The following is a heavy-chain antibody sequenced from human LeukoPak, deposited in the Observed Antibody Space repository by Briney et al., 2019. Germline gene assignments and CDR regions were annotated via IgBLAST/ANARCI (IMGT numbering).Heavy chain of an antibody. V-gene: IGHV4-59*01. D-gene: IGHD5-24*01. Sequence: SETLSLTCTVSGGSISSYYWSWIRQPPGKGLEWIGYIYYSGSTNYNPSLKSRVTISVDTSKNQFSLRLSSVTAADTAVYYCARVAVEMATYFDYWGQGTLVTVS. CDR1: GGSISSYY. J-gene: IGHJ4*02. CDR3: ARVAVEMATYFDY. CDR2: IYYSGST.